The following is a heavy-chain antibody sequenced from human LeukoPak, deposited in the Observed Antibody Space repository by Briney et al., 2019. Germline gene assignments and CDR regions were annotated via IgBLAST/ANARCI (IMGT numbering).Heavy chain of an antibody. CDR2: IIPIFGTA. CDR1: GGTFSSYA. CDR3: ARGPVVPAARGGYYYYYMDV. Sequence: ASVKVSCKASGGTFSSYAISWVRQAPGQGLEWMGGIIPIFGTANYAQKFQGRVTITADESTSTAYMELSSLRSEDTAVYYCARGPVVPAARGGYYYYYMDVWGKGTTVTVSS. D-gene: IGHD2-2*01. V-gene: IGHV1-69*13. J-gene: IGHJ6*03.